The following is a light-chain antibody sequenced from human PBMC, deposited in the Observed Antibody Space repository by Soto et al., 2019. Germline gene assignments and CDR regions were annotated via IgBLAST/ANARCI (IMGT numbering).Light chain of an antibody. CDR3: QQVNNYPLT. CDR1: QTVIHNY. V-gene: IGKV3D-7*01. CDR2: GAF. Sequence: IVMTKSPATLSVSPGDRATLSCRASQTVIHNYLAWHQQKPGQTPRLLVYGAFNRATGIPARFSGSGSGTEFTLTISSLQPEDFATYYCQQVNNYPLTFGGGTKVDIK. J-gene: IGKJ4*01.